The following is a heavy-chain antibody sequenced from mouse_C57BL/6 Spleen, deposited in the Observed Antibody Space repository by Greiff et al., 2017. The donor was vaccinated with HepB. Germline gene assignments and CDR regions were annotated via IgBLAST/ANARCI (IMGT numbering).Heavy chain of an antibody. CDR2: ISSGSSTI. CDR1: GFTFSDYG. Sequence: EVKLQESGGGLVKPGGSLKLSCAASGFTFSDYGMHWVRQAPEKGLEWVAYISSGSSTIYYADTVKGRFTISRDNAKNTLFLQMTSLRSEDTAMYYWARSTTVEYYFDYWGQGTTLTVSS. D-gene: IGHD1-1*01. J-gene: IGHJ2*01. V-gene: IGHV5-17*01. CDR3: ARSTTVEYYFDY.